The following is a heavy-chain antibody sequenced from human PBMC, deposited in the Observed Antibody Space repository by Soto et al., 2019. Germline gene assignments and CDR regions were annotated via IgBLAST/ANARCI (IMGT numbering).Heavy chain of an antibody. V-gene: IGHV3-33*01. J-gene: IGHJ4*02. CDR3: ARGAGVTTSPYFDY. CDR2: MWHDGSNK. D-gene: IGHD4-17*01. CDR1: GFIFSGYG. Sequence: QVQLVESGGGVVQPGRSLRLSCAASGFIFSGYGMHWVRQAPGKGLEWVAVMWHDGSNKYYADSVKGRFTISRDNSKNTLYLQLNSLKAEDTAVYYWARGAGVTTSPYFDYWGQGTLVTVSS.